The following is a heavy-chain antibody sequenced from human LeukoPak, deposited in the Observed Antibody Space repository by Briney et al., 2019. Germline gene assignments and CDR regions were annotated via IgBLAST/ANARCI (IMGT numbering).Heavy chain of an antibody. Sequence: PGGSLRLSCAASGXTFSRHWMHWVRQAPGKGLVWVSRSNSDGSSTNYADSVKGRFTISRDNAKNTLYLQMNSLRAEDTAVYYCASDTVDTAVGIDYWGQGTLVTVSS. CDR1: GXTFSRHW. CDR2: SNSDGSST. V-gene: IGHV3-74*01. J-gene: IGHJ4*02. D-gene: IGHD5-18*01. CDR3: ASDTVDTAVGIDY.